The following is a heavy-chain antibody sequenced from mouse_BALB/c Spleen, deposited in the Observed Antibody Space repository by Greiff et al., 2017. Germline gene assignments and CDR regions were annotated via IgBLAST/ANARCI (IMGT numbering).Heavy chain of an antibody. J-gene: IGHJ3*01. CDR3: NARRGYERGWFAY. V-gene: IGHV14-4*02. Sequence: VQLQQPGAELVRSGASVKLSCTASGFNIKDYYMHWVKQRPEQGLEWIGWIDPENGDTEYAPKFQGKATMTADTSSNTAYLQLSSLTSEDTAVYYCNARRGYERGWFAYWGQGTLVTVSA. D-gene: IGHD2-2*01. CDR2: IDPENGDT. CDR1: GFNIKDYY.